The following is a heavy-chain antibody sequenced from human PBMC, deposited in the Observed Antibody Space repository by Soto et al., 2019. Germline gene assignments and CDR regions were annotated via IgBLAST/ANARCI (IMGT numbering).Heavy chain of an antibody. CDR3: ARQGLLERLGPTETTRWFDP. D-gene: IGHD1-1*01. V-gene: IGHV5-51*01. CDR2: IYPGDSDT. J-gene: IGHJ5*02. CDR1: GYSFTSYW. Sequence: GESLKISCKGSGYSFTSYWIGWVRQMPGKGLEWMGIIYPGDSDTRYSPSFQGQVTISADKSISTAYLQWSSLKASDTAMYYCARQGLLERLGPTETTRWFDPWGQGTLVTVSS.